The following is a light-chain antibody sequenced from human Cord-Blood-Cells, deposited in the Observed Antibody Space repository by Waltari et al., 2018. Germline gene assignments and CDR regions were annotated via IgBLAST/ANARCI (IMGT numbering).Light chain of an antibody. Sequence: CRARQIFIFSCLACYCQNLAQSPRRLSDGASIRATGIRDVFSGSGSGTDFTLTISTLEREEFSVYYCQQYGSAPYTFGHGTRLEIK. CDR2: GAS. CDR1: QIFIFSC. V-gene: IGKV3-20*01. J-gene: IGKJ2*01. CDR3: QQYGSAPYT.